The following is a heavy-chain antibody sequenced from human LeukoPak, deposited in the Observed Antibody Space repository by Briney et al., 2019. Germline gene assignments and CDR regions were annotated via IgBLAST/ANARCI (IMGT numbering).Heavy chain of an antibody. V-gene: IGHV4-39*01. CDR2: IYYSGST. Sequence: SETLSLTCTVSGVSISSSSYYWVWIRQPPGKGLEWIGSIYYSGSTYYNPSLKSRVTISVDTSKNQFSLKLSFVTAADTAVYYCATSIYSSTWYGVGYFDDWGQGTLVTVSS. CDR1: GVSISSSSYY. CDR3: ATSIYSSTWYGVGYFDD. D-gene: IGHD6-13*01. J-gene: IGHJ4*02.